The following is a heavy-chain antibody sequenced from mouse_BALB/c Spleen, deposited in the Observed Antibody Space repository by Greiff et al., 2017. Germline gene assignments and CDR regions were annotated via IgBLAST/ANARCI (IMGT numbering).Heavy chain of an antibody. J-gene: IGHJ2*01. V-gene: IGHV14-1*02. Sequence: EVQLQQSGAELVRPGALVKLSCKASGFNIKDYYMHWVKQRPEQGLEWIGWIDPENGNTIYDPKFQGKASITADTSSNTAYLQLSSLTSEDTAVYYCALLTTVRVGYFDYWGQGTTRTVSS. CDR2: IDPENGNT. CDR3: ALLTTVRVGYFDY. CDR1: GFNIKDYY. D-gene: IGHD1-1*01.